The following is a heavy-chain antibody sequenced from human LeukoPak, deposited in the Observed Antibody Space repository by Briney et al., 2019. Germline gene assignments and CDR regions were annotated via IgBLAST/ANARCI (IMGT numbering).Heavy chain of an antibody. V-gene: IGHV3-48*01. CDR3: ARRYCSSTSCYVNDY. CDR1: GFTFSSYS. Sequence: PGGSLRLSCAASGFTFSSYSMNWVRQAPGKGLEWVSYISSSSSTIYYADSVGGRFTISRDNAKNSLYLQMNSLRAEDTAMYYCARRYCSSTSCYVNDYWGQGTLVTVSS. D-gene: IGHD2-2*01. CDR2: ISSSSSTI. J-gene: IGHJ4*02.